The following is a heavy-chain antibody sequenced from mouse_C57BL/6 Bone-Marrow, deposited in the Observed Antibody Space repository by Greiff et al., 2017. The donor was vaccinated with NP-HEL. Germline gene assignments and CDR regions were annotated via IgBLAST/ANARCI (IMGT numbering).Heavy chain of an antibody. CDR2: INPGSGGT. D-gene: IGHD2-4*01. J-gene: IGHJ3*01. CDR1: GYAFTNYS. Sequence: VKLMESGAELVRPGTSVKVSCKASGYAFTNYSIEWVKQRPGQGLEWIGVINPGSGGTNYNEKFKGKATLTADKSSSTAYMQLSSLTSEDSAVYFCARRDYDRFAYWGQGTLVTVSA. V-gene: IGHV1-54*01. CDR3: ARRDYDRFAY.